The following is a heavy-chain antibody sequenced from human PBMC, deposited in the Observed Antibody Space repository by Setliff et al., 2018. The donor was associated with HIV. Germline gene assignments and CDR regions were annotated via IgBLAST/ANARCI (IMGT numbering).Heavy chain of an antibody. D-gene: IGHD3-3*01. Sequence: PSETLSLTCTVSGGSISSSSYYWGWIRQPPGKGLEWIGRISYSGSTYYNTSLKTRVTISVDTSKNQVSLKLSSVTAADTAVYYCASLTTDRFLEWLFVYWGQGNLGT. CDR2: ISYSGST. J-gene: IGHJ4*02. CDR1: GGSISSSSYY. V-gene: IGHV4-39*01. CDR3: ASLTTDRFLEWLFVY.